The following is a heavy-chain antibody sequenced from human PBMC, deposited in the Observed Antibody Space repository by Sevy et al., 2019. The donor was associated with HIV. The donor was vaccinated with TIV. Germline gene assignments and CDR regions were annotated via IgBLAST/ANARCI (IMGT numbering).Heavy chain of an antibody. J-gene: IGHJ2*01. CDR3: GRYRSGYYWYFDL. Sequence: SETLSLTCAISGDSVSSNSAAWTWIRQSPSRGLEWLGRTSYRSKWYSDYADSVERRLTITPDTSKNQISLQLQSVTPDDTAMYYGGRYRSGYYWYFDLWGRGTLVTVSS. CDR2: TSYRSKWYS. CDR1: GDSVSSNSAA. V-gene: IGHV6-1*01. D-gene: IGHD6-19*01.